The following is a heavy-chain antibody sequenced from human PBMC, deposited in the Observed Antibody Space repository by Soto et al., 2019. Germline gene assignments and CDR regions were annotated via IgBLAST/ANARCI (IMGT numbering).Heavy chain of an antibody. D-gene: IGHD6-19*01. J-gene: IGHJ6*02. V-gene: IGHV4-39*01. CDR1: GGSISSSSYY. CDR2: IYYSGST. Sequence: SETLSLTCTVSGGSISSSSYYWGWIRQPPGKGLEWVGSIYYSGSTYYNTSLKSRVTISVDTSKNQFSLKLSSVTAADTAVYYFALYSSGWYLSSRYYGMDVWGQGTTVTVSS. CDR3: ALYSSGWYLSSRYYGMDV.